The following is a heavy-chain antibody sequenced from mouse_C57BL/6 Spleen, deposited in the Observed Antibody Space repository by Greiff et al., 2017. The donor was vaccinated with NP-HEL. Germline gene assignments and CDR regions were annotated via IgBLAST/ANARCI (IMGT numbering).Heavy chain of an antibody. V-gene: IGHV1-64*01. J-gene: IGHJ3*01. CDR1: GYTFTSYW. CDR3: ARLGRHYYYGTGFAY. D-gene: IGHD1-1*01. CDR2: IHPNSGST. Sequence: QVQLQQPGAELVKPGASVKLSCKASGYTFTSYWMHWVKQRPGQGLEWIGMIHPNSGSTNYNEKFKGKATFTADTSSTTAYMQLSSLTTEDSAIYYCARLGRHYYYGTGFAYWGQGTLVTVSA.